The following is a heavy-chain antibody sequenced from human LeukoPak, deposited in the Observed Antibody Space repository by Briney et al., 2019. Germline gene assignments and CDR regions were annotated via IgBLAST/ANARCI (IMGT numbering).Heavy chain of an antibody. D-gene: IGHD3-10*01. V-gene: IGHV3-15*01. CDR1: GFTFSNAW. Sequence: GESLRLSCAASGFTFSNAWMNWVRQAPGKGLEWVGRIKSKAHGGTTDYAAPVKGRFTISRDDSANTLYLQMNSLKTEDTAVYYCTTTAYGHGDFVYWGQGTLVTVSS. CDR3: TTTAYGHGDFVY. J-gene: IGHJ4*02. CDR2: IKSKAHGGTT.